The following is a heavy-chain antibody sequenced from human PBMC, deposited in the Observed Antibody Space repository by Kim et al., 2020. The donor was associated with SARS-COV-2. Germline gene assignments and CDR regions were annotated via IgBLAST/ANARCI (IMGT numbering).Heavy chain of an antibody. D-gene: IGHD3-10*01. V-gene: IGHV3-30*04. CDR3: AREISMVRGVTTRYYYGMDV. CDR2: ISYDGSNK. CDR1: GFTFSSYA. J-gene: IGHJ6*02. Sequence: GGSLRLSCAASGFTFSSYAMHWVRQAPGKGLEWVAVISYDGSNKYYADSVKGRFTISRDNSKNTLYLQMNSLRAEDTAVYYCAREISMVRGVTTRYYYGMDVWGQGTTITVSS.